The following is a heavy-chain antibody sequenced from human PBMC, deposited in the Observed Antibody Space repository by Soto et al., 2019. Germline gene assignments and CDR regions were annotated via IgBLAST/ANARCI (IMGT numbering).Heavy chain of an antibody. J-gene: IGHJ6*02. CDR3: AKERYGQLWLEDYGLDV. CDR2: ISDDGSNK. Sequence: QVQLVESGGVVFQYGRSLRISCAASGFTFSSYGIQWVRQAPGKGLEWVALISDDGSNKYYADSVKGRFTISRDNSKNTLYLQMNSLIPEATAVDYWAKERYGQLWLEDYGLDVGGQGTTVTVS. CDR1: GFTFSSYG. V-gene: IGHV3-30*18. D-gene: IGHD3-10*01.